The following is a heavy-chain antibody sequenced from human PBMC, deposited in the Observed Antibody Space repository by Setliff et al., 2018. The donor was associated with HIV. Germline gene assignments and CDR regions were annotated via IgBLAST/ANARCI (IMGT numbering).Heavy chain of an antibody. D-gene: IGHD1-26*01. V-gene: IGHV4-59*11. CDR2: ISHSGKT. J-gene: IGHJ3*01. CDR1: RGSISRHY. Sequence: SETLSLTCTVSRGSISRHYWTWIRQPPGKGLEWIGYISHSGKTDYNSSLKNRVTLSVDTSNHQFSLKMTSVTAADTAVYYCAKSIVGGTTHAFDLWGQGIMVTVSS. CDR3: AKSIVGGTTHAFDL.